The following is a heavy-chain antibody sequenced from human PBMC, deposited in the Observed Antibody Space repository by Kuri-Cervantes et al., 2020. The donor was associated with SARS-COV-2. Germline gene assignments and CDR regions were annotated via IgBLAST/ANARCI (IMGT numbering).Heavy chain of an antibody. V-gene: IGHV4-59*01. CDR2: IYHSGST. J-gene: IGHJ5*02. CDR3: ARGGTYYYDRSGFDWFDP. CDR1: DGSISNYY. D-gene: IGHD3-22*01. Sequence: GSLRLSCTVSDGSISNYYWSWIRQPPGKGLEWIGYIYHSGSTNYNPSLSSRVTISIDTSKNQFAQWLSTVTAADKAVYYCARGGTYYYDRSGFDWFDPWGQGTLVTVSS.